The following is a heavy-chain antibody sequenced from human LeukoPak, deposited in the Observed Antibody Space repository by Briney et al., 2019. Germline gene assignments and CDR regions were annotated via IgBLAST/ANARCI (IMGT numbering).Heavy chain of an antibody. J-gene: IGHJ3*02. Sequence: GGSLRLSCVVSGFTFASSWMTWFRQAPGKGLEWVANIKEDGSEKHYLDSVKGRFTISRDNAKNSLYLQINSLRAEDTAVYYCAREPGIGYAFDIWGQGTMVTVSS. CDR3: AREPGIGYAFDI. D-gene: IGHD3-10*01. V-gene: IGHV3-7*01. CDR2: IKEDGSEK. CDR1: GFTFASSW.